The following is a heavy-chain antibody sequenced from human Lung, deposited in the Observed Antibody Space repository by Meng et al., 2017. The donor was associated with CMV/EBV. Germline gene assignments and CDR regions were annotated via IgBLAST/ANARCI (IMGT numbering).Heavy chain of an antibody. CDR2: IGHDGNNE. D-gene: IGHD2/OR15-2a*01. V-gene: IGHV3-30*02. Sequence: VELGGSGGGVAPPGGSLRLSCATSGFTFGNYAMHWVRQAPGKGLEWLAFIGHDGNNEQYADSMKGRFTISRDNFNTVYLQMRSLRDEDTALYYCGRDYVNSIDHWGQETLVTVSS. J-gene: IGHJ4*02. CDR1: GFTFGNYA. CDR3: GRDYVNSIDH.